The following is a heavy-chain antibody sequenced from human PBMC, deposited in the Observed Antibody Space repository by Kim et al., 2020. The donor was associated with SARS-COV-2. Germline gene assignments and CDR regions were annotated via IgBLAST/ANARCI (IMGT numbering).Heavy chain of an antibody. CDR1: GGSISSSSYY. CDR3: ATLGSPYYGMDV. J-gene: IGHJ6*02. D-gene: IGHD6-25*01. CDR2: IYYSGST. Sequence: SETLSLTCTVSGGSISSSSYYWGWIRQPPGKGLEWIGSIYYSGSTYYNPSLKSRVTISVDTSKNQFSLKLSSVTAADTAVYYCATLGSPYYGMDVWGQGTTVTVSS. V-gene: IGHV4-39*01.